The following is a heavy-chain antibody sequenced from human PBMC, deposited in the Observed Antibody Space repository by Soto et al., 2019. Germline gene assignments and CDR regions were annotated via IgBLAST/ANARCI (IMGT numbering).Heavy chain of an antibody. D-gene: IGHD3-10*01. CDR1: GFTFSSYA. J-gene: IGHJ4*02. V-gene: IGHV3-23*01. CDR2: ISGSGGST. Sequence: GGSLRLSCAASGFTFSSYAMSWVRQAPGKGLEWVSAISGSGGSTYYADSVKGRFTISRDNSKNTLYLQMNSLRAEDTAVYYCAKDPSGVWEYYYGSGSYAGASYYFDYWGQGTLVTVSS. CDR3: AKDPSGVWEYYYGSGSYAGASYYFDY.